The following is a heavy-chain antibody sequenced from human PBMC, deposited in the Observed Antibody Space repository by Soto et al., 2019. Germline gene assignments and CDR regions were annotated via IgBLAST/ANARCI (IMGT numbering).Heavy chain of an antibody. V-gene: IGHV3-30*03. J-gene: IGHJ4*02. D-gene: IGHD4-17*01. CDR3: AREAALDGDYDSVHVDY. CDR1: GFTFSAHG. CDR2: IAYDGNNI. Sequence: QVQLVESGGGAVQPGRSLRLSCAASGFTFSAHGMHWVRQAPGKGLEWVAVIAYDGNNIYYTDSVKGRFTISRDNSKNMLSLQMNSLRAEDTAVYYCAREAALDGDYDSVHVDYWGQGTLVTVSS.